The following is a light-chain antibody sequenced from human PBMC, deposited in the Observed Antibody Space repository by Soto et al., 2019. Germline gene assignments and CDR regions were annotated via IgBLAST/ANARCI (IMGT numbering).Light chain of an antibody. CDR1: QSISSW. Sequence: DVQMTQSPSTLSASVGDRVTITCRASQSISSWLAWYQQEPGKAPKLLISEESTLVGGVPSRFSGSGSGTEFALTISSLQADDFASDDCQQYSSYPWTFGQGTKMEIK. CDR3: QQYSSYPWT. J-gene: IGKJ1*01. CDR2: EES. V-gene: IGKV1-5*03.